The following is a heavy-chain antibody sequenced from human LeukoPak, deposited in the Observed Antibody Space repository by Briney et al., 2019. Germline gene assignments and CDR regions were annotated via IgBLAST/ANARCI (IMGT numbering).Heavy chain of an antibody. J-gene: IGHJ4*02. CDR2: VDKSGST. Sequence: SETLSLTCSVSGDSIRNYYWSWIRQSPGKGLEWIGYVDKSGSTNYNPSFKSRVTISVDTSKKQFSLKLSSVTAADTAVYYCVSVVVTASRRGHYSDYWGQGTLVTVSS. D-gene: IGHD2-21*02. CDR3: VSVVVTASRRGHYSDY. CDR1: GDSIRNYY. V-gene: IGHV4-4*08.